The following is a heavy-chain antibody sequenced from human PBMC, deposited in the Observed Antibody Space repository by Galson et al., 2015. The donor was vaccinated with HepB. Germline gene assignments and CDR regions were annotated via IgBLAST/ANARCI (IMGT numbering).Heavy chain of an antibody. CDR1: GFSLSTSGVG. CDR2: IYWDDDK. V-gene: IGHV2-5*02. D-gene: IGHD3-10*01. CDR3: AHRMKGSGSWDCGIFDY. Sequence: PALVKPTQTLTLTCTFTGFSLSTSGVGVGWIRQPPGKALEWLGVIYWDDDKRYSPSLKSRLTITKDTSNNQVVLTMTNMDPVDTATYYCAHRMKGSGSWDCGIFDYWGQGTLVTVSS. J-gene: IGHJ4*02.